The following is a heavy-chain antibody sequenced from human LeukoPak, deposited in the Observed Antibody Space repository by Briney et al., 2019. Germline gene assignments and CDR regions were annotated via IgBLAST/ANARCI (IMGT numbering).Heavy chain of an antibody. Sequence: GESLKISCQGSGYSFTTYWIGWVRQMPEKGLEWMGFIYPADSDTRYSPSFQGQVTISADKSISTAYLQWSSLEASDTAMYYCARHMLCGGATTCLDYWGQGTLVTVSS. J-gene: IGHJ4*02. D-gene: IGHD2-21*01. CDR1: GYSFTTYW. CDR3: ARHMLCGGATTCLDY. CDR2: IYPADSDT. V-gene: IGHV5-51*01.